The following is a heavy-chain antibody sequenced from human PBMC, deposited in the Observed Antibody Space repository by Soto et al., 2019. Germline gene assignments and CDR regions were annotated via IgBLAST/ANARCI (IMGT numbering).Heavy chain of an antibody. CDR1: GFTFSDDW. J-gene: IGHJ4*02. CDR3: STRRLY. Sequence: EVQLVESGGGLVKPGGSLRLSCAASGFTFSDDWMSWVRQAPGKGLEWVGRIKKKGDGGTKDYSATVKGRVTISRDDAKNTLYLQMSSLKTDDTAVYDCSTRRLYWGQGTLVTVSS. CDR2: IKKKGDGGTK. D-gene: IGHD6-25*01. V-gene: IGHV3-15*01.